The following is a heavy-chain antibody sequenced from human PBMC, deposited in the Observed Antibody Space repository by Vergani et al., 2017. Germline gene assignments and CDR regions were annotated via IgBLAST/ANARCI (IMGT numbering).Heavy chain of an antibody. CDR1: GGSISSGGYY. J-gene: IGHJ6*02. V-gene: IGHV3-21*01. CDR2: ISSSSSYI. D-gene: IGHD3-10*01. CDR3: ARVLLWFGEGYGMDV. Sequence: VQLQESGPGLVKPSQTLSLTCTVSGGSISSGGYYWSWVRQAPGKGLEWVSSISSSSSYIYYADSVKGRFTISRDNAKNSLYLQMNSLRAEDTAVYYCARVLLWFGEGYGMDVWGQGTTVTVSS.